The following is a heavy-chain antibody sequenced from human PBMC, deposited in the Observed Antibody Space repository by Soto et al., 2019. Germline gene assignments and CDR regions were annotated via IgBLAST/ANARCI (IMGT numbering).Heavy chain of an antibody. V-gene: IGHV3-64*03. CDR2: ISSNGGST. D-gene: IGHD3-16*01. CDR1: GFIFRSYT. Sequence: PGGSLRLSCSASGFIFRSYTMHWVRQAPGKGLEYVSAISSNGGSTYDADSVKDRFIISRDNSKNTLYVQMRGLRAEDTAVYYCVKGGYSYDYSAFDIWGQGTMVTVSS. J-gene: IGHJ3*02. CDR3: VKGGYSYDYSAFDI.